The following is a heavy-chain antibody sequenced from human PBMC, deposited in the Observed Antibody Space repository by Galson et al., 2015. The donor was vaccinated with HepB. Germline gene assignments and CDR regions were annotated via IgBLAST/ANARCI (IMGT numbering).Heavy chain of an antibody. Sequence: SLRLSCAASGFTFSSYSMNWVRQAPGKGLEWVSSISSSSSYIYYADSVKGRFTISRDNAKNSLYLQMNSLRAEDTAVYYCARAGDLLWFGELSPYYYYGMDVWGQGTTVTVSS. V-gene: IGHV3-21*01. CDR2: ISSSSSYI. CDR1: GFTFSSYS. D-gene: IGHD3-10*01. CDR3: ARAGDLLWFGELSPYYYYGMDV. J-gene: IGHJ6*02.